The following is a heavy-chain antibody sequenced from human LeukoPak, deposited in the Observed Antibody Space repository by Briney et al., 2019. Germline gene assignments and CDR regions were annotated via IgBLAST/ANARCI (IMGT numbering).Heavy chain of an antibody. CDR3: ARVFGYYGSGTSFDY. J-gene: IGHJ4*02. D-gene: IGHD3-10*01. CDR1: GGSFSGYY. V-gene: IGHV4-34*01. Sequence: SETLSLTCAVYGGSFSGYYWSWIRQPPGKGLEWIGEINHSGSTNYNPSLKSRVTISVDTSKNQFSLKLSSVTAADTAVFYCARVFGYYGSGTSFDYWGQGTLVIVSS. CDR2: INHSGST.